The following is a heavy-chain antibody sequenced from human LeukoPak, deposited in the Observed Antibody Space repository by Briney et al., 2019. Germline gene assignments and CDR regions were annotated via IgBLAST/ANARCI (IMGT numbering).Heavy chain of an antibody. CDR1: GFTFSSYW. CDR2: IKQDGSEK. D-gene: IGHD3-10*02. V-gene: IGHV3-7*04. Sequence: GGSLRLSCAASGFTFSSYWMSWVRQAPGKGLEWVANIKQDGSEKYYVDPVKGRFTISRDNAKNSLYLQMNSLRAEDTAVYYCARDLRAMLWPGAFDIWGQGTMVTVSS. J-gene: IGHJ3*02. CDR3: ARDLRAMLWPGAFDI.